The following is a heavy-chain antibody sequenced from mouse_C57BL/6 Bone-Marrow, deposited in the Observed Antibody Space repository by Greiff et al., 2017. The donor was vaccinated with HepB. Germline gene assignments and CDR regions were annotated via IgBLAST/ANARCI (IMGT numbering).Heavy chain of an antibody. J-gene: IGHJ3*01. V-gene: IGHV1-81*01. D-gene: IGHD2-4*01. CDR2: IYPRSGNT. CDR1: GYTFTSYG. Sequence: ESGAELARPGASVKLSCKASGYTFTSYGISWVKQSTGQGLEWIGEIYPRSGNTYYNEKFKGKATLTADKSSSTAYMELRSLTSEDSAVYFCARAYYDYGWFAYWGQGTLVTVSA. CDR3: ARAYYDYGWFAY.